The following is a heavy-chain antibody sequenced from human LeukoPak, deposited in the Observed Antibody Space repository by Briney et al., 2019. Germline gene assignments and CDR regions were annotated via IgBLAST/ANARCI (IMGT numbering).Heavy chain of an antibody. CDR3: ARAGGMASITDYFDY. CDR1: GFTFSSYS. J-gene: IGHJ4*02. D-gene: IGHD5-24*01. CDR2: ISSSSSYI. V-gene: IGHV3-21*01. Sequence: GGSLRLSCAASGFTFSSYSMNWVRQAPGKGLEWVSSISSSSSYIYYADSVKGRFTISRDNAKNSLYLQMNSLRADDTTVYYCARAGGMASITDYFDYWGQGTLVTVSS.